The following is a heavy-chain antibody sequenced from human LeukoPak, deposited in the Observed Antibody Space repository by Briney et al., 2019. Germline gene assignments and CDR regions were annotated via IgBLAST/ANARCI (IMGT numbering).Heavy chain of an antibody. J-gene: IGHJ6*02. CDR1: GGSISSGSYY. V-gene: IGHV4-61*02. CDR3: AREVYYYGSGMEVYYYYGMDV. D-gene: IGHD3-10*01. CDR2: IYTSGST. Sequence: PSETLSLTCTVSGGSISSGSYYWSWIRQPAGKGLEWIGRIYTSGSTNYNPSLKSGATISVDTSKNQFSLKLSSVTAADTAVYYCAREVYYYGSGMEVYYYYGMDVWGQGTTVTVSS.